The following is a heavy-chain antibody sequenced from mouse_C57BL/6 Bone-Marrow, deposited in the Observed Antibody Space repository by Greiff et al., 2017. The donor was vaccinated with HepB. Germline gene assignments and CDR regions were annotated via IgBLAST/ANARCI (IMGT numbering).Heavy chain of an antibody. V-gene: IGHV3-6*01. Sequence: EVKLQESGPGLVKPSQSLSLTCSVTGYSITSGYYWNWIRQFPGNKLEWMGYISYDGSNNYNPSFKNRISITRDTSKNQFFLKLNSVTTEDTATYYCAREAFTTVVATNAMDYWGQGTSVTVSS. D-gene: IGHD1-1*01. J-gene: IGHJ4*01. CDR1: GYSITSGYY. CDR2: ISYDGSN. CDR3: AREAFTTVVATNAMDY.